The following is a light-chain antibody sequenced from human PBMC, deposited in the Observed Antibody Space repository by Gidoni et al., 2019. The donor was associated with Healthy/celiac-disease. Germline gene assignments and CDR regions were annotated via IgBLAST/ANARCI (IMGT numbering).Light chain of an antibody. CDR3: SSYTIRITLV. Sequence: QSALTQPASVSGSHGQSITISCTATSSDVGGYNYVYRYQQHPVKAPKLMIYEVSNRPSGVSNRSSGSKSGNTASLTISVLQAEHEADYYCSSYTIRITLVFGTGTKFTVL. J-gene: IGLJ1*01. CDR2: EVS. CDR1: SSDVGGYNY. V-gene: IGLV2-14*01.